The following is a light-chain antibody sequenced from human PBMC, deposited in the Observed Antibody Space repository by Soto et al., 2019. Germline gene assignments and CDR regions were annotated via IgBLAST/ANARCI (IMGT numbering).Light chain of an antibody. Sequence: DIVMTQSPDSLAVSLGERATINCKSSQSVLYSSNNKNYLAWYQQKPGQAPKLLIYSASTRATGVPDRFSGSGSGTDFTLTISSLQAEDVAVYYCQQYYSSPPFTFGQGTKLEIK. CDR2: SAS. CDR1: QSVLYSSNNKNY. J-gene: IGKJ2*01. V-gene: IGKV4-1*01. CDR3: QQYYSSPPFT.